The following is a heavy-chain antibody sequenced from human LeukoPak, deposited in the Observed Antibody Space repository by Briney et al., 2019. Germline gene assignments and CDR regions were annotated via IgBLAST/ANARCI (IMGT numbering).Heavy chain of an antibody. D-gene: IGHD6-13*01. CDR2: INHSGST. J-gene: IGHJ6*02. Sequence: SETLSLTCAVYGGSFSGYYWSWIRQPPGKGLEWIGEINHSGSTNYNPSLKSRVTISVDTSKNQFSLKLSSVTAADTAVYYCARGFPYSSSWYVYYYGMDVWGQGTTVTVSS. CDR3: ARGFPYSSSWYVYYYGMDV. CDR1: GGSFSGYY. V-gene: IGHV4-34*01.